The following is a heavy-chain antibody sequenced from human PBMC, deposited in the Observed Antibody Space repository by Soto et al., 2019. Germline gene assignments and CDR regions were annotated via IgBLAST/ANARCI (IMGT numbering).Heavy chain of an antibody. J-gene: IGHJ4*02. V-gene: IGHV1-8*01. CDR2: MQPSSGRT. D-gene: IGHD1-26*01. CDR3: ARGVTAGVDY. CDR1: GYSFTSLD. Sequence: ASVKVSCKASGYSFTSLDINWVRQTTGQGLEWMGWMQPSSGRTGYAQKFQGRVTMTRDTSINTAYMELSSLTPDDTAFYYCARGVTAGVDYWGQGTLVTVSS.